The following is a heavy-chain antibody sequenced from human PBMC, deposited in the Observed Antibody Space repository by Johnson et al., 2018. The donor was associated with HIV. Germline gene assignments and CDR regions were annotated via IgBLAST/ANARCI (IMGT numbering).Heavy chain of an antibody. V-gene: IGHV3-15*01. CDR2: IKSKSDGGTS. CDR3: TTDPIAAAGPDAFDI. Sequence: VQLVESGGGLVKPGGSLRLSCAASGFTFNNAWMSWVRQAPGKGLELVGRIKSKSDGGTSDYAAPVKARFTISRDDSKNTLYLQMNSLKTEDTAVYYCTTDPIAAAGPDAFDIWGQGTMVTVSS. J-gene: IGHJ3*02. CDR1: GFTFNNAW. D-gene: IGHD6-13*01.